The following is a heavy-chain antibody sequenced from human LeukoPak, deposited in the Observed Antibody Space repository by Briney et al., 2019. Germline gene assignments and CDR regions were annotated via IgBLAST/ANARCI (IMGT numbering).Heavy chain of an antibody. CDR3: ARVASSSSWYIDY. V-gene: IGHV3-74*01. CDR2: INSDGNST. Sequence: GGSLILSCAASGFTFSSYWMHWVRQAPGKGLVWVSRINSDGNSTTYADSVKGRFAISRDNAKNTLYLQMNSLRAEDTAVYYCARVASSSSWYIDYWGQGTLVTVSS. D-gene: IGHD6-13*01. CDR1: GFTFSSYW. J-gene: IGHJ4*02.